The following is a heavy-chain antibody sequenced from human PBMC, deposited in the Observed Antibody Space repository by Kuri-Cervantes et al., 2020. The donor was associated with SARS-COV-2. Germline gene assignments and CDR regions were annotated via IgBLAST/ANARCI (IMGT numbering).Heavy chain of an antibody. CDR1: GFTFSSYG. J-gene: IGHJ4*02. D-gene: IGHD3-22*01. CDR3: AKDLGGYVGY. Sequence: GGSLRLSCAASGFTFSSYGMHWVRQAPGKGLEWVAVISYDGSNKYYADSVKGRFTISRDNSKDTLYLQMNSLRAEDTAVYYCAKDLGGYVGYWGQGTLVTVSS. V-gene: IGHV3-30*18. CDR2: ISYDGSNK.